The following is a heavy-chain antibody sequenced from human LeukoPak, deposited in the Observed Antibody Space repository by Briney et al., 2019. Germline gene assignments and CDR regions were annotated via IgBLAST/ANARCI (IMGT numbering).Heavy chain of an antibody. CDR3: TSPARGSKWYDFDC. CDR2: FDPEDGET. CDR1: GHTLSELS. J-gene: IGHJ4*02. V-gene: IGHV1-24*01. D-gene: IGHD2-15*01. Sequence: GASVKVSCKVSGHTLSELSMHWVRQTPGKGLEWMGGFDPEDGETIYAPNFPGRITMTEDTSTDTVYMELNSLRPEDTAVYFCTSPARGSKWYDFDCWGQGTLVTVSS.